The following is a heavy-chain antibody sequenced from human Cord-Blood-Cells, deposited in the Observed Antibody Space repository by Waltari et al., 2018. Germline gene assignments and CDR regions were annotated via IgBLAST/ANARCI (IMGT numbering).Heavy chain of an antibody. J-gene: IGHJ2*01. Sequence: QFQLVPSRAAVKNPRASVNVSRQLSGYTLTELSLHWMRQAPGKGLEWMGGFDPEDGETIYAQKFQGRVTMTEDTSTDTAYMELSSLRSEDTAVYYCATGNNWNYWYFDLWGRGTLVTVSS. D-gene: IGHD1-20*01. CDR1: GYTLTELS. V-gene: IGHV1-24*01. CDR2: FDPEDGET. CDR3: ATGNNWNYWYFDL.